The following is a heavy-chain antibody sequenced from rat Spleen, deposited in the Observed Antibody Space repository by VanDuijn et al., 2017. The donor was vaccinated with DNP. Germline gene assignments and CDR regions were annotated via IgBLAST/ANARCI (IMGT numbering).Heavy chain of an antibody. D-gene: IGHD3-8*01. CDR1: GYSITNNY. CDR2: INYSGYT. V-gene: IGHV3-1*01. Sequence: EVQLQESGSGLVKPSQSLSLTCSVTGYSITNNYWGWIRQFPGNKVEWIGHINYSGYTSYNPSLKSRISISRDTSKNQFFLQLNSVTTEDTATYYCVRGHPPRGFDYWGQGVMVTVSS. CDR3: VRGHPPRGFDY. J-gene: IGHJ2*01.